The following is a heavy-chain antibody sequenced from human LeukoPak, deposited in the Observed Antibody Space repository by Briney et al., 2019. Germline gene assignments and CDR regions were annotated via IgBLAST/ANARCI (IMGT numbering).Heavy chain of an antibody. J-gene: IGHJ5*02. Sequence: GGSLILFCSASGFSFSSYWMHWVRQAPGHGLVLVSRINSDGSSTSYADSVKGRFTISRDNAKNTLYLQMNSLRAEDTAVYYCARDRGMTTVARGWFDPWGQGTLVTVSS. CDR3: ARDRGMTTVARGWFDP. CDR1: GFSFSSYW. CDR2: INSDGSST. V-gene: IGHV3-74*01. D-gene: IGHD4-23*01.